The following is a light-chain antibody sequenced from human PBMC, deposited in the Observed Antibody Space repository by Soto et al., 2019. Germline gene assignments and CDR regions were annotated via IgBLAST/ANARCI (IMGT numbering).Light chain of an antibody. V-gene: IGKV3-20*01. CDR3: QQYGSSPRT. CDR2: GAS. J-gene: IGKJ1*01. Sequence: LSPGTLSLSKGERATLSCRASQTVSSSSLAWYQQKPGQAPRLLIFGASTRAAGFPDRFSGSGSGTDFTLTISRLEPEDFAVYYCQQYGSSPRTFGQGTKVDIK. CDR1: QTVSSSS.